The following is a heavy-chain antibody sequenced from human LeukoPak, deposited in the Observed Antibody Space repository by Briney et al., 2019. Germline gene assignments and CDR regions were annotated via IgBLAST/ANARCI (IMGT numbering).Heavy chain of an antibody. V-gene: IGHV3-7*01. CDR2: IKQDGSEK. J-gene: IGHJ1*01. D-gene: IGHD2-2*02. Sequence: GGSLRLSCVASGFTFSSYWMSWIRQAPGKGLEWVANIKQDGSEKYYVDSVKGRFTISRDNAKNSLYLQMNSLRAEDTAVYYCAREVYCSSTSCYTGYFQHWGQGTLVTVSS. CDR3: AREVYCSSTSCYTGYFQH. CDR1: GFTFSSYW.